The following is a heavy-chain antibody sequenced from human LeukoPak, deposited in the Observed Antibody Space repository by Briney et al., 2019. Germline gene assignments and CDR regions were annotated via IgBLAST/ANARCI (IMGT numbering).Heavy chain of an antibody. J-gene: IGHJ4*02. V-gene: IGHV3-21*04. CDR3: AKDWDDIVVVPAAIIDY. CDR1: GFIFSSHS. Sequence: GGSLRLSCAGFGFIFSSHSMNWVRQAPGKGLEWVSSISSSSSYIYYADSVKGRFTISRDNAKNSLFLQMNSLRAEDTAIYYCAKDWDDIVVVPAAIIDYWGQGTLVTVSS. CDR2: ISSSSSYI. D-gene: IGHD2-2*02.